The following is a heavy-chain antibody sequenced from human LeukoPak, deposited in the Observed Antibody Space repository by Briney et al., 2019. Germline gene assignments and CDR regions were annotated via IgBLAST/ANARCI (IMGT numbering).Heavy chain of an antibody. V-gene: IGHV3-30-3*01. CDR2: ISYDGSNK. Sequence: GRSLRLSFAASGFTFSSYAMHWVRQAPGKGLEWVAVISYDGSNKYYADSVKGRFTISRDNSKNTLYLQMNSLRAEDTAVYYCARDRNGDYALDYWGQGTLVTVSS. D-gene: IGHD4-17*01. CDR1: GFTFSSYA. J-gene: IGHJ4*02. CDR3: ARDRNGDYALDY.